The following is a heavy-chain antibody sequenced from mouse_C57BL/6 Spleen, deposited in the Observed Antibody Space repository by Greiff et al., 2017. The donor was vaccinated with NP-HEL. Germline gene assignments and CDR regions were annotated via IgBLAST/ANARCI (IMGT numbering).Heavy chain of an antibody. D-gene: IGHD1-1*01. CDR1: GYTFTTYP. CDR3: ARRGSSYVDWYFDV. V-gene: IGHV1-47*01. Sequence: QVHVKQSGAELVKPGASVKMSCKASGYTFTTYPIEWMKQNHGKSLEWIGNFHPYNDDTKYNEKFKGKATLTVEKSSSTVYLELSRLTSDDSAVYYCARRGSSYVDWYFDVWGTGTTVTVSS. CDR2: FHPYNDDT. J-gene: IGHJ1*03.